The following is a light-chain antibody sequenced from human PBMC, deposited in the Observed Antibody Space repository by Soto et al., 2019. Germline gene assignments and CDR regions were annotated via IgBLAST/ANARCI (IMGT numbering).Light chain of an antibody. CDR1: NSKIGSKY. J-gene: IGLJ2*01. Sequence: QSALTQPPSASGTPGQRVTISFSGSNSKIGSKYVYWYQQLPGTAPKLLLYRNNQRPSGVPDRFSGSKSGTSASLAISGLRSEDEADYYCAAWDNSLVGGPAFGGGTKVTVL. CDR2: RNN. CDR3: AAWDNSLVGGPA. V-gene: IGLV1-47*01.